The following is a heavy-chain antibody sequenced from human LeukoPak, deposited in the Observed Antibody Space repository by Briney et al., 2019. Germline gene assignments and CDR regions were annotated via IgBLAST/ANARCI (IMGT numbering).Heavy chain of an antibody. J-gene: IGHJ4*02. CDR3: AKVIYDFWSGYSDY. CDR1: GFTFSSYG. D-gene: IGHD3-3*01. V-gene: IGHV3-30*02. CDR2: MRYDGSNK. Sequence: GGSLRLSFAASGFTFSSYGMHWVRQAPGKGLEWVAFMRYDGSNKYYADSVKGRFSISRDNSKNTLYLQMNSLRAEDTAVYYCAKVIYDFWSGYSDYWGQGTLVTVSS.